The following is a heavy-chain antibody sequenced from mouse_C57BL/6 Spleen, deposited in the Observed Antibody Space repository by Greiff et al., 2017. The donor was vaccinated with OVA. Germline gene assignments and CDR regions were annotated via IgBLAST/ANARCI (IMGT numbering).Heavy chain of an antibody. D-gene: IGHD6-5*01. CDR1: VFTFTDDY. J-gene: IGHJ3*01. Sequence: VQLQQSGAELVRPGASVKLSCTASVFTFTDDYMHWLKQRPERVLEWIGWIDPENGDTEYASKFQGKATITADTSSNTAYLQLSSLTSEDTAVYYCTTSYARSWFAYWGQGTLVTVSA. CDR2: IDPENGDT. V-gene: IGHV14-4*01. CDR3: TTSYARSWFAY.